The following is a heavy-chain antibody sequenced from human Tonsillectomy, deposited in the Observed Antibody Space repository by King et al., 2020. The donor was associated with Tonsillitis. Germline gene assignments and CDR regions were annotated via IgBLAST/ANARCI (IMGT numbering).Heavy chain of an antibody. Sequence: VQLVESGGDLVQPGGSLRLSCAASGFTFSSYWMSWVRQAPGKGLEWVANIKRDGSEKYYVDSVKGRFTIYRDNAKNSLYLQMNSLRAEDTAVYYCARAVSPNYGAGSLDYGGQGTLVTVSS. J-gene: IGHJ4*02. D-gene: IGHD3-10*01. CDR1: GFTFSSYW. CDR3: ARAVSPNYGAGSLDY. V-gene: IGHV3-7*01. CDR2: IKRDGSEK.